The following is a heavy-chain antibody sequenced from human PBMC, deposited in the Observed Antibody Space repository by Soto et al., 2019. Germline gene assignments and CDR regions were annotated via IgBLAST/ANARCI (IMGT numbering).Heavy chain of an antibody. D-gene: IGHD3-10*01. Sequence: GGSLRLSCAASGFTFSSYGMHWVRQAPGKGLEWVAVISYDGSNKYYADSVKGRFTISRDNSKNTLYLQMNSLRAEDTAVYYCAKGTTMVRATLQRLYYYYGMDVGGQGTTVTVSS. J-gene: IGHJ6*02. CDR3: AKGTTMVRATLQRLYYYYGMDV. V-gene: IGHV3-30*18. CDR2: ISYDGSNK. CDR1: GFTFSSYG.